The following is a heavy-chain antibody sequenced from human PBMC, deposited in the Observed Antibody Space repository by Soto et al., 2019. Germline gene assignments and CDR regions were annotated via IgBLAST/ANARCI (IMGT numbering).Heavy chain of an antibody. CDR3: ARGGDYEGFDY. CDR1: GGSISSGGYY. Sequence: QVQLQESGPGLVKPSQTLSLTCTVSGGSISSGGYYWSWIRQHPGKGLEWIGNIYYSGYTYYNPPLKSRVTISVDTSKNQFSLKLSSVTAADTAVYYCARGGDYEGFDYWGQGTLVTVSS. V-gene: IGHV4-31*03. CDR2: IYYSGYT. J-gene: IGHJ4*02. D-gene: IGHD4-17*01.